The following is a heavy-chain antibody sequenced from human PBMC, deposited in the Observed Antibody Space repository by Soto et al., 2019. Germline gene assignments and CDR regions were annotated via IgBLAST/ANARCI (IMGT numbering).Heavy chain of an antibody. CDR2: INHSGST. Sequence: SETLSLTCAVDDGYFSGHYWSWIRQPPGKGLEWIGEINHSGSTNYNPSLKSRVTISVDTSKNQFSLKLSSVTAADTAVYYCARSTIFGVVTKNWGQRTLVTVSS. V-gene: IGHV4-34*01. CDR1: DGYFSGHY. J-gene: IGHJ4*02. D-gene: IGHD3-3*01. CDR3: ARSTIFGVVTKN.